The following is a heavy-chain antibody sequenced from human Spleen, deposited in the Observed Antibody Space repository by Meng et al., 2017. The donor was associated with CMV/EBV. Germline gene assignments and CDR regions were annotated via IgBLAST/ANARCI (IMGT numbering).Heavy chain of an antibody. CDR3: ARDSGAGSGMGNYYYYGMDV. Sequence: SETLSLTCTVSGGSISSSSYYWGWIRQPPGKGLEWIGTIYYSGSTYYNPSLKSRVTISVDTSKNQFSLKLSSVTAADTAVYYCARDSGAGSGMGNYYYYGMDVWGQGTTVTVSS. CDR2: IYYSGST. V-gene: IGHV4-39*07. J-gene: IGHJ6*02. D-gene: IGHD3-10*01. CDR1: GGSISSSSYY.